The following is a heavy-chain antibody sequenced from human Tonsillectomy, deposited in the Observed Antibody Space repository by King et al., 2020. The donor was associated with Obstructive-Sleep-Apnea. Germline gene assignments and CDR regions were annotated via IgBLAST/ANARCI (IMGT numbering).Heavy chain of an antibody. CDR3: ASTDYYDSSGYFGYFDY. J-gene: IGHJ4*02. D-gene: IGHD3-22*01. CDR1: GFTFSSYG. CDR2: ISYDGSNK. Sequence: VQLVESGGGVVQPGRSLRLSCAASGFTFSSYGMHWVRQAPGKGLDWVAVISYDGSNKYYSDSVKGRFTISRDNSKNTLSLQMNSLRAEDTAVYYCASTDYYDSSGYFGYFDYWGQGTLVTVSS. V-gene: IGHV3-30*03.